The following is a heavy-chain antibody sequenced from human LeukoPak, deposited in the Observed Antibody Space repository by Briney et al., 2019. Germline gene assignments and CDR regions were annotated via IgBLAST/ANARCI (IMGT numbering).Heavy chain of an antibody. CDR2: IYYSGST. CDR1: GGSISSYY. V-gene: IGHV4-59*01. D-gene: IGHD3-22*01. Sequence: SETLSLTCTVSGGSISSYYWRWIRQPPGKGLEWIGYIYYSGSTNYNPSLKSRVTISVDTSKNQFSLKLSSVTAADTAVYYCARNYYDSSGYYYPFDYWGQGTLVTVSS. CDR3: ARNYYDSSGYYYPFDY. J-gene: IGHJ4*02.